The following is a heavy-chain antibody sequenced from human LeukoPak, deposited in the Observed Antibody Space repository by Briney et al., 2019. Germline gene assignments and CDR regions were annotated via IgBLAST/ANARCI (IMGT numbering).Heavy chain of an antibody. V-gene: IGHV1-2*06. CDR3: AGEDNSSGYRPFDI. J-gene: IGHJ3*02. CDR1: GYTFTGYY. CDR2: INPNNGGT. Sequence: GASVKVSCKASGYTFTGYYIHWVRQAPGQGLEWMGRINPNNGGTNYAQKFQGRVTMTRDMSMSTAYMESSRLRSVDTAVYYCAGEDNSSGYRPFDIWGQGTMVTVPS. D-gene: IGHD3-22*01.